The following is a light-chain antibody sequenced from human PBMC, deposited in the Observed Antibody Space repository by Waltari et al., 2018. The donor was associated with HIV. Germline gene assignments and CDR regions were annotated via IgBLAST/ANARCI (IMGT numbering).Light chain of an antibody. V-gene: IGKV2D-29*01. CDR1: QSLLHSDGKTY. CDR3: MQTQQPPYT. J-gene: IGKJ2*01. Sequence: DVVMTQPPLSLSVIPGQPASISCKSSQSLLHSDGKTYLYWYLQKSGQPPQLLIYEVSNRFSGVPARFSGSGSGADFTLKVSRVEPEDVGIYYCMQTQQPPYTFGQGTNLEIK. CDR2: EVS.